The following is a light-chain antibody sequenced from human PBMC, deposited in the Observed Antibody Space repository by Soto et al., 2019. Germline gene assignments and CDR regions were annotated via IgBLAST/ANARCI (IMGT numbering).Light chain of an antibody. CDR3: QQYNSYPWT. Sequence: DIQMTQSPSTLSASVGDRVTITCRASQTIFNWLAWYQRKPGRAPNLLIYDASSLQSGVPSTFSGSGSGTEITLTISSLQSGDFATYYCQQYNSYPWTFGLGTKVEIK. CDR2: DAS. V-gene: IGKV1-5*01. J-gene: IGKJ1*01. CDR1: QTIFNW.